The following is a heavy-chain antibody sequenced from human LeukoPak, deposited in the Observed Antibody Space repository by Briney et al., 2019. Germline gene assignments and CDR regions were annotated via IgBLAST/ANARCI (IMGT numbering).Heavy chain of an antibody. D-gene: IGHD2-2*01. J-gene: IGHJ2*01. Sequence: MTGEPLKISCKGSGYRFTNYWIGWVRQMPGKGLEWMGIIYPGDSNTRYSPSFQGQVTISADKSINTAYVQWSSLKASDTAMYYCARRVVNNRNWYFNLWGRGTLVTVSS. CDR3: ARRVVNNRNWYFNL. V-gene: IGHV5-51*01. CDR2: IYPGDSNT. CDR1: GYRFTNYW.